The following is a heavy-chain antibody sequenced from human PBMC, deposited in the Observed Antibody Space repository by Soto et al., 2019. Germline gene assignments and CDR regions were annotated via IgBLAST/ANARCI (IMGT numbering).Heavy chain of an antibody. CDR3: VKDESINWYSGHFRH. V-gene: IGHV3-9*01. CDR1: GFTFDDYA. Sequence: GGSLRLSCSASGFTFDDYAMHWVRQVPGKGLEWVSGINWNSGSIGYADSVKGRFAISRDNAKNSLHLQMNSLRAEDTAFYYCVKDESINWYSGHFRHWGQGTLVTVSS. D-gene: IGHD6-13*01. J-gene: IGHJ1*01. CDR2: INWNSGSI.